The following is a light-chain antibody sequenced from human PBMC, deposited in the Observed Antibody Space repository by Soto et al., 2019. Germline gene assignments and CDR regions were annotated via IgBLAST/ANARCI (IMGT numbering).Light chain of an antibody. CDR3: QQYNNWPPDYT. Sequence: EIVMTQSPATLSVSPGQRANLSSRASQRISNNVAWYQQKPGQPPRLLIYGASTRATAVPARFSGSGSGTEFTLTISSLQSEDFAVYFCQQYNNWPPDYTFGQGTKLDIK. CDR2: GAS. J-gene: IGKJ2*01. V-gene: IGKV3-15*01. CDR1: QRISNN.